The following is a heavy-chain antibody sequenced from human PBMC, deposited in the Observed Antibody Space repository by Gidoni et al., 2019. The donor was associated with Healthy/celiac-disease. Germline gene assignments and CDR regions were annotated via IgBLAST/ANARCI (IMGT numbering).Heavy chain of an antibody. CDR2: IWYDGSNK. D-gene: IGHD3-10*01. CDR3: ARDLGYGSGSSYFDY. V-gene: IGHV3-33*01. Sequence: QVQLVESGGGVVQPGRSLRLSCAASGFTFSSYGMHWVRQAPGKGLEWVAVIWYDGSNKYYADSVKGRFTISRDNSKNTLYLQMNSLRAEDTAVYYCARDLGYGSGSSYFDYWGQGTLVTVSA. J-gene: IGHJ4*02. CDR1: GFTFSSYG.